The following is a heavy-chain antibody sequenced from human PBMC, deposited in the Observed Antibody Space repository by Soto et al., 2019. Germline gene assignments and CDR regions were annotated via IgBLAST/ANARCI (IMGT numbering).Heavy chain of an antibody. CDR2: ISWNSGSI. CDR3: AKKTTIQYSSASNYYFVKYV. J-gene: IGHJ6*02. V-gene: IGHV3-9*01. CDR1: GFTFDDYA. D-gene: IGHD6-25*01. Sequence: EVQLVESWGGWVQPGRSLRLSCAASGFTFDDYAMHGVRQAPGKGLELVSGISWNSGSIGYADSVKGRFTISRANAKNSLYLQLNSMRGADTAVYSCAKKTTIQYSSASNYYFVKYVWCQGPKVTVAS.